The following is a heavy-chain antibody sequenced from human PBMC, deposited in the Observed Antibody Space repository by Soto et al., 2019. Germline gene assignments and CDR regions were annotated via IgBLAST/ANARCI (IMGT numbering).Heavy chain of an antibody. D-gene: IGHD1-26*01. Sequence: PGGSLRLSCAASGFTFSSYGMHWVRQAPGKGLEWVAVISYDGSNKYYADSVKGRFTISRDNSKNTLYLQMNSLRAEDTAVYYCATLSGSYFAFDIWGQGTMVTVSS. CDR1: GFTFSSYG. CDR2: ISYDGSNK. CDR3: ATLSGSYFAFDI. V-gene: IGHV3-30*03. J-gene: IGHJ3*02.